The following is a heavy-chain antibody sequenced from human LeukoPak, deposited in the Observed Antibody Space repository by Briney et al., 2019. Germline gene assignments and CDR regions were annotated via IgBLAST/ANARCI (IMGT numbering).Heavy chain of an antibody. V-gene: IGHV3-23*01. CDR3: AKDLVGASHYDWFDP. CDR2: ISGSGGST. CDR1: GFTFSSYA. D-gene: IGHD1-26*01. Sequence: GGSLRLSCAASGFTFSSYAMSWVRQAPGKGLEWVSAISGSGGSTYYADSVKGRFTISRDNSKNTLYLQMNSLRAEDTAVYYCAKDLVGASHYDWFDPWGQGTLVTVSS. J-gene: IGHJ5*02.